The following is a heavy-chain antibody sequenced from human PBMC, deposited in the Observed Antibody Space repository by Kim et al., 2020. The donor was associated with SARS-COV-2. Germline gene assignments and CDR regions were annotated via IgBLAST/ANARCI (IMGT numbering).Heavy chain of an antibody. J-gene: IGHJ6*02. CDR1: GYTFTSYY. CDR3: ARDLGPGSIAAAPFWGLAV. D-gene: IGHD6-13*01. V-gene: IGHV1-46*01. CDR2: INPSGGST. Sequence: ASVKVSCKASGYTFTSYYMHWVRQAPGQGLEWMGIINPSGGSTSYAQKFQGRVTMTRDTSTSTVYMELSSLRSEDTAVYYCARDLGPGSIAAAPFWGLAVWGQGTTVTVSS.